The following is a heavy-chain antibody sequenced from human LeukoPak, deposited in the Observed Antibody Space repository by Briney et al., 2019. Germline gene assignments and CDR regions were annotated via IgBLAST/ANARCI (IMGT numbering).Heavy chain of an antibody. CDR3: AKDAAQQPIYGFDY. V-gene: IGHV3-9*03. Sequence: PGRSLRLSCAASGFTFDDYAMHWVRQAPGKGLEWVSVITCNSGSIGYADSVKGRFTISRDNAKNSLYLQMNSLRAEDMALYYCAKDAAQQPIYGFDYWGQGTLVTVSS. CDR2: ITCNSGSI. D-gene: IGHD6-13*01. CDR1: GFTFDDYA. J-gene: IGHJ4*02.